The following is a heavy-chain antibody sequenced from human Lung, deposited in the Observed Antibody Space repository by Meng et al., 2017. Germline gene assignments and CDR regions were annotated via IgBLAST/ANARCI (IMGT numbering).Heavy chain of an antibody. V-gene: IGHV4-30-4*01. J-gene: IGHJ2*01. CDR2: IYNSGST. Sequence: QGTLQESGPRLVKPSPTLSLTCTFSGGSIRSSNYYWSWIRQPPGKGLEWSGHIYNSGSTYYNPSLKSRITISVDTSKNQFSLKLSSVTAADTAVYYCARGQKGYFDLWGRGTLVTVSS. CDR3: ARGQKGYFDL. CDR1: GGSIRSSNYY.